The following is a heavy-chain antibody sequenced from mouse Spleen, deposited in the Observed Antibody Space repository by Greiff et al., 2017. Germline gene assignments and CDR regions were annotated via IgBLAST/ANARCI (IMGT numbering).Heavy chain of an antibody. J-gene: IGHJ4*01. CDR1: GYTFTSYW. Sequence: QVQLQQSGAELVRPGSSVKLSCKASGYTFTSYWMHWVKQRPIQGLEWIGNIDPSDSETHYNQKFKDKATLTVDKSSSTAYMQLSSLTSEDSAVYYCARSWGNGRGAMDYWGQGTSVTVSS. CDR2: IDPSDSET. V-gene: IGHV1-52*01. D-gene: IGHD2-1*01. CDR3: ARSWGNGRGAMDY.